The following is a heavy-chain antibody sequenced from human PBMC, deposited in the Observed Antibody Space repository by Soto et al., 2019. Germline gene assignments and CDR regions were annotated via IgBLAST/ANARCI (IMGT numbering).Heavy chain of an antibody. CDR2: IYWDDDE. CDR1: GFSLTTRGVG. V-gene: IGHV2-5*02. J-gene: IGHJ4*02. CDR3: AHRPRGYSYHFDY. Sequence: SGPTLVNPTQTLRLTCTFSGFSLTTRGVGVGWIRQPPGKALEWLALIYWDDDEGYSPSLKSRLTITKDTSKNQVVLTMINMDPVDTATYYCAHRPRGYSYHFDYWGQGTLVTASS. D-gene: IGHD5-18*01.